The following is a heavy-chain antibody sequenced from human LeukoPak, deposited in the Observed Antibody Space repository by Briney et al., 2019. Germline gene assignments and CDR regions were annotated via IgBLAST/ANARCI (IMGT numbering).Heavy chain of an antibody. CDR2: INPNTGAT. D-gene: IGHD6-19*01. V-gene: IGHV1-2*02. CDR3: ARDRVGSGWPRPYYFEV. CDR1: GYTLTGYY. Sequence: ASVKVSCKASGYTLTGYYLHWVRQAPGQGLEWMGWINPNTGATHSAQKFQSRITMTRDTSISTAYMDLSRLRSDDTAVYYCARDRVGSGWPRPYYFEVWGQGTLVTVSS. J-gene: IGHJ4*02.